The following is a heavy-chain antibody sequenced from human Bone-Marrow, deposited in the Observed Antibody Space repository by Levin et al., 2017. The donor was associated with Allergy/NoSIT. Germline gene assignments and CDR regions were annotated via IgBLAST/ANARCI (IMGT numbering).Heavy chain of an antibody. CDR1: GASVSSNSAA. Sequence: PSETLSLTCAISGASVSSNSAAWNWIRQSPSRGLEWLGRTYYRSKWQNDYAVSLKGRININADTSKNHFSLQLNSVTPEDTAVYYCARRDSSTSALDSWGQGTLVTVSS. D-gene: IGHD2/OR15-2a*01. CDR3: ARRDSSTSALDS. J-gene: IGHJ4*02. V-gene: IGHV6-1*01. CDR2: TYYRSKWQN.